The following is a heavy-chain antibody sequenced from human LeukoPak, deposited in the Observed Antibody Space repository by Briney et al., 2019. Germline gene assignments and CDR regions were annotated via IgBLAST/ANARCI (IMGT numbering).Heavy chain of an antibody. CDR3: ARRTRDYYYYMDV. CDR1: GGSISSSSYY. D-gene: IGHD3/OR15-3a*01. CDR2: IYYSGST. Sequence: PSETLSLTCTVSGGSISSSSYYWGWIRQPPGKGLEWIGSIYYSGSTYYNPSLNSRVTISVDTSKNQFSLKLSSVTAADTAVYYCARRTRDYYYYMDVWGKGTTVTVSS. J-gene: IGHJ6*03. V-gene: IGHV4-39*07.